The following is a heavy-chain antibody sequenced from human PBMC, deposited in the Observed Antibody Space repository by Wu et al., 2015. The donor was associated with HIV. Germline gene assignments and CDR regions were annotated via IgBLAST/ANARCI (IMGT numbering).Heavy chain of an antibody. CDR2: IIPLFGTA. D-gene: IGHD6-13*01. Sequence: QVQLLQSGAELKKPGASVRVSCKASGYRFTAYSIHWLRQAPGQGLEWMGGIIPLFGTAYSAQRFQDRLTVTTDDSTATAYMELSSLTSEDTAVYYCARGFSSTWYDYFDAGARGTLVTVSS. J-gene: IGHJ4*02. V-gene: IGHV1-69*01. CDR3: ARGFSSTWYDYFDA. CDR1: GYRFTAYS.